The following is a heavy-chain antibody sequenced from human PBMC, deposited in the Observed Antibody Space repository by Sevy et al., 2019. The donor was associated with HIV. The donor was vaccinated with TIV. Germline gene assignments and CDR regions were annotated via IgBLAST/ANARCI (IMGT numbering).Heavy chain of an antibody. Sequence: SETLSLTCTVSGGSISSYYWSWIRQPPGKGLEWIGYIYYSGSTNYNPSLKSRVTISVDTSKNQFSLKLSSVTAADTAVYYCAGGPSQGGHFDYWGQGTLVTVSS. V-gene: IGHV4-59*01. CDR2: IYYSGST. CDR3: AGGPSQGGHFDY. D-gene: IGHD3-16*01. CDR1: GGSISSYY. J-gene: IGHJ4*02.